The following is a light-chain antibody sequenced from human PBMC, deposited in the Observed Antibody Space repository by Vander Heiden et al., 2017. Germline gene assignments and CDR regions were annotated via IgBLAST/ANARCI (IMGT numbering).Light chain of an antibody. CDR3: LQDYNSPRT. CDR2: AAS. Sequence: AIQITQSPSSLSASVGDRVPITCRASHGIRNDLAWFQQKPGKAPRLLIYAASNLQSGVPSRFSGSGSGTDFTLTISSLQPEDFATYYCLQDYNSPRTFGQGTNVEIK. V-gene: IGKV1-6*01. CDR1: HGIRND. J-gene: IGKJ1*01.